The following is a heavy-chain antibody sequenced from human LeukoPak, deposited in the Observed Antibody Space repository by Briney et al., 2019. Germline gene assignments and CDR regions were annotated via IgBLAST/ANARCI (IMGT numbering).Heavy chain of an antibody. CDR2: IYYSGST. D-gene: IGHD6-6*01. CDR3: AALKASIGYAFDI. CDR1: GGSLSSYY. Sequence: SETLSLTCTVSGGSLSSYYWSWIRQPPGKGLEWIGYIYYSGSTNYNPSLKSRVTISVDTSKNQFSLKLSSVTAADTAVYYCAALKASIGYAFDIWGQGTMVTVSS. V-gene: IGHV4-59*01. J-gene: IGHJ3*02.